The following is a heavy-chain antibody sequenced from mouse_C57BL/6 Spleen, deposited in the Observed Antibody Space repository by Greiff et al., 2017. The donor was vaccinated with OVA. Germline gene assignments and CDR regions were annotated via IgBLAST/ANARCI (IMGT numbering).Heavy chain of an antibody. CDR3: ARELTGDYFDY. Sequence: EVQLVESGPGLVKPSQSLSLTCSVTGYSITSGYYWNWIRQFPGNKLEWMGYISYDGSNNYNPSLKNRISITRDTSKNQFFLKLNSVTTEDTATYYCARELTGDYFDYWGQGTTLTVSS. CDR1: GYSITSGYY. J-gene: IGHJ2*01. D-gene: IGHD4-1*01. V-gene: IGHV3-6*01. CDR2: ISYDGSN.